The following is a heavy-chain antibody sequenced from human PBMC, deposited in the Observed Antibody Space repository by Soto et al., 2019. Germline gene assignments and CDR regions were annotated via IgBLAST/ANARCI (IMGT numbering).Heavy chain of an antibody. CDR2: IYYSGST. J-gene: IGHJ4*02. Sequence: SETLSLTCTVSGDSIGGYYWTWIRQPPGKGLEWIGYIYYSGSTNYNPSLQSRVTISVDTSKNQFSLKLSSVTAADTAVYYCARAVLPATAPFDYWGQGTLVTVSS. V-gene: IGHV4-59*01. CDR3: ARAVLPATAPFDY. D-gene: IGHD2-2*01. CDR1: GDSIGGYY.